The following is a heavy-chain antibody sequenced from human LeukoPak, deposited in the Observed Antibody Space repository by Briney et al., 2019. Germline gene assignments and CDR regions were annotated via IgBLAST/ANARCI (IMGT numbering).Heavy chain of an antibody. CDR3: ARDLIPSSIAARLYYYYGMDV. Sequence: PSETLSLTCAVYGGSFSGYYWSWIRQPPGKGLEWIGEINHSGSTNYNPSLKSRVTISVDTSKNQCSLKLSSVTAADTAVYYCARDLIPSSIAARLYYYYGMDVWGQGTTVTVSS. D-gene: IGHD6-6*01. J-gene: IGHJ6*02. V-gene: IGHV4-34*01. CDR2: INHSGST. CDR1: GGSFSGYY.